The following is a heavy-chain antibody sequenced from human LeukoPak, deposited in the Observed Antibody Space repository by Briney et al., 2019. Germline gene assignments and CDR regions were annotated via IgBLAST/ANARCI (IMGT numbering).Heavy chain of an antibody. CDR1: GFTFSSYA. CDR2: ISYDGSNK. J-gene: IGHJ4*02. D-gene: IGHD2-15*01. CDR3: AKDGYCSGGRCYYYHFDY. V-gene: IGHV3-30-3*01. Sequence: GRSLRLSCAASGFTFSSYAMHWVRQAPGKGLEWVAVISYDGSNKYYADSVKGRFTISRDNSKNTLYLQMNSLRAEDTAVYYCAKDGYCSGGRCYYYHFDYWGQGTLVTVSS.